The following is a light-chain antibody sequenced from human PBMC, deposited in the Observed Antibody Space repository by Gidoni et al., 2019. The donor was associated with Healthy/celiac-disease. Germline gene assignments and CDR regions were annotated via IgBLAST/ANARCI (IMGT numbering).Light chain of an antibody. V-gene: IGKV3-20*01. J-gene: IGKJ4*01. CDR3: QQSLT. CDR1: QSVSSSY. Sequence: TLSLFPGERATLSCRASQSVSSSYLAWYQQKPGQAPRLLIYGASSRATGIPDRFSGSGSGTDFTLTISRLEPEDFAVYYCQQSLTFGGGTKVEIK. CDR2: GAS.